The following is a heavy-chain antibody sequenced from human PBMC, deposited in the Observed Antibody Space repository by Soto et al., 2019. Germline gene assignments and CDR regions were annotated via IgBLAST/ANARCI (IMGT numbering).Heavy chain of an antibody. CDR2: IYPGDSDT. CDR3: ARHLDDFWRGSPVADGMDV. J-gene: IGHJ6*02. CDR1: GYSFTSYW. V-gene: IGHV5-51*01. Sequence: PGESLKISCKGSGYSFTSYWIGWVRQVPGKGLEWMGIIYPGDSDTRYSPSFQGQVTISADKSISTAYLQWSSLKASDTAMYYCARHLDDFWRGSPVADGMDVWGQGTTVTLSS. D-gene: IGHD3-3*01.